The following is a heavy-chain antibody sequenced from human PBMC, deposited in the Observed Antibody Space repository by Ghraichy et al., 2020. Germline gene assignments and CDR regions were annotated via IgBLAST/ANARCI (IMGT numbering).Heavy chain of an antibody. CDR2: ISCGGGDT. D-gene: IGHD6-13*01. J-gene: IGHJ6*02. Sequence: ETLSLTCAASGFIFNSYAMSWVRQAPGKGLEWVSAISCGGGDTYYPDSVKGQFTISRDNSKNTLFLQMNSLRVEDTALYYCAKGIAAGTSSVSYFYGGMDVWRQATTVTVSS. V-gene: IGHV3-23*01. CDR3: AKGIAAGTSSVSYFYGGMDV. CDR1: GFIFNSYA.